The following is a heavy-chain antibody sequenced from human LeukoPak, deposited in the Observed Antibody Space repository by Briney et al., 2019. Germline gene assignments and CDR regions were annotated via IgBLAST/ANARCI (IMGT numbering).Heavy chain of an antibody. CDR2: IRASAGET. Sequence: ARSLRPSCAASASTPSTNAMSCVSHAHRGCTEWVSGIRASAGETHYAVSVKGRCTASRDTSRNTLDRPMNSLTTEDRAVYYCAKYDIMWYEGRSVDSWGQGALVTVSS. CDR3: AKYDIMWYEGRSVDS. D-gene: IGHD2-15*01. CDR1: ASTPSTNA. V-gene: IGHV3-23*01. J-gene: IGHJ4*02.